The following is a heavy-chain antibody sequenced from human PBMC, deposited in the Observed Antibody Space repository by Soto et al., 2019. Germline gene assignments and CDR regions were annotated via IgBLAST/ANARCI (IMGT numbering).Heavy chain of an antibody. D-gene: IGHD7-27*01. V-gene: IGHV1-46*01. CDR3: ARGLTSGDY. CDR1: GYTFTSFY. CDR2: INPNGGST. J-gene: IGHJ4*02. Sequence: QVQLVQSGAEVKNLGASVKLSCKASGYTFTSFYIHWVRQAPGQGLEWMAIINPNGGSTNYAPNLQGRVTLTRDTSTNTVYIELSSLGSEDTAAYYCARGLTSGDYWGQGTLVTVSS.